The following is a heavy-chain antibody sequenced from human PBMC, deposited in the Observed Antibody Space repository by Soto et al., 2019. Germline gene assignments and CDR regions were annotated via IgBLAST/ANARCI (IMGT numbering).Heavy chain of an antibody. Sequence: PGGSLRLSCAASGFNFSGYAMTWVRQTPGKGLTWVSSISGGATITFHADSVKGRFTISRDSSQNTLYLQMNNLRVEDTAIYYCAKTGGGYAPPNNWVDLWGQGSLVTVSS. CDR2: ISGGATIT. CDR1: GFNFSGYA. J-gene: IGHJ5*02. D-gene: IGHD3-16*01. CDR3: AKTGGGYAPPNNWVDL. V-gene: IGHV3-23*01.